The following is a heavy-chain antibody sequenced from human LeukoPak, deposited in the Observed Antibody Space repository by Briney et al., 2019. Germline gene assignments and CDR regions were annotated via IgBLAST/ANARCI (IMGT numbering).Heavy chain of an antibody. Sequence: GGSLRLSCAASGFTFSSYSMNWVRQAPGKGLEWVSSISSSSSYIYYADSVKGRFTISRDNAKNSLYLQMNSLRAEDMALYYCAKAGTTSSSGDYMDVWGKGTTVTVSS. CDR1: GFTFSSYS. CDR3: AKAGTTSSSGDYMDV. J-gene: IGHJ6*03. CDR2: ISSSSSYI. D-gene: IGHD1-1*01. V-gene: IGHV3-21*04.